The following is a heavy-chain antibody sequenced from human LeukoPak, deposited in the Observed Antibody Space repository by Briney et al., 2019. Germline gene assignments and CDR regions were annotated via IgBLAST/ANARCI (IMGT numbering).Heavy chain of an antibody. CDR3: ARDRWWLVRAHNWFDP. CDR2: IKQDGSEK. J-gene: IGHJ5*02. V-gene: IGHV3-7*03. CDR1: GFTFSSYW. Sequence: GGSLRLSCAASGFTFSSYWMSWVRQAPGKGLEWVANIKQDGSEKYYVDSVKGRFTISRDNAKNSLYLQVNSLRAEDRAVYYFARDRWWLVRAHNWFDPWGQGTLVTVSS. D-gene: IGHD6-19*01.